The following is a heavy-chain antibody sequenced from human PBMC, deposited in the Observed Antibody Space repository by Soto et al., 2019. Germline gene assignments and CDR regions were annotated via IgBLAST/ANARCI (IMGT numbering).Heavy chain of an antibody. CDR2: ISNDGTTT. D-gene: IGHD6-13*01. Sequence: PGGSLILSCAASGFTFYRHWMHLLRQGPGEELVWVSRISNDGTTTNYVDSVKGRFTISRDNAKNTLYLQMNSLRVDDTAIYYCASPAYSTPEGLEEPFDYWGKGTLVTVSS. CDR3: ASPAYSTPEGLEEPFDY. CDR1: GFTFYRHW. V-gene: IGHV3-74*01. J-gene: IGHJ4*02.